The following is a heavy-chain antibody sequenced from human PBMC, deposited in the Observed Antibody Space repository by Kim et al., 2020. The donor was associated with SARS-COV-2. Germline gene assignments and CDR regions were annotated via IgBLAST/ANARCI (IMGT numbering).Heavy chain of an antibody. J-gene: IGHJ5*02. Sequence: ASVKVSCKASGYTFTSYGISWVRQAPGQGLEWMGWISAYNGNTNYAQKLQGRVTMTTDTSTSTAYMELRSLRSDDTAVYYCARGVLRGGSSYNWFDPWGQGTLVTVSS. CDR2: ISAYNGNT. D-gene: IGHD6-6*01. CDR3: ARGVLRGGSSYNWFDP. V-gene: IGHV1-18*01. CDR1: GYTFTSYG.